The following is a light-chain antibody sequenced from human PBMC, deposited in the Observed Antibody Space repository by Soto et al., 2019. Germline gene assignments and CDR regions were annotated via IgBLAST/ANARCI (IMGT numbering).Light chain of an antibody. CDR1: QGIINN. V-gene: IGKV1-9*01. CDR2: GAS. CDR3: QQLFTYPPT. J-gene: IGKJ3*01. Sequence: IQLTQPPSSLSASMGAGVTITCRASQGIINNLAWYQQKPGKAPKLLIYGASTLQGGVPSRFSGSGSGTDFTLTVSSLQPEDLATYYCQQLFTYPPTFGPGTKVDIK.